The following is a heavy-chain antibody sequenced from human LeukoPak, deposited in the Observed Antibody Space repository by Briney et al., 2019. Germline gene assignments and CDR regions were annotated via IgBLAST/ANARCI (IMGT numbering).Heavy chain of an antibody. V-gene: IGHV1-69*06. Sequence: GASVKVSCKASGGTFSSYAISWVRQAPGQGLEWMGGIIPIFGTANYAPKFQGRVTITADKSTSTAYMELSSLRSEDTAVYYCARDAGYCTGGSCQFDYWGQGTLVTVSS. CDR2: IIPIFGTA. CDR3: ARDAGYCTGGSCQFDY. CDR1: GGTFSSYA. D-gene: IGHD2-15*01. J-gene: IGHJ4*02.